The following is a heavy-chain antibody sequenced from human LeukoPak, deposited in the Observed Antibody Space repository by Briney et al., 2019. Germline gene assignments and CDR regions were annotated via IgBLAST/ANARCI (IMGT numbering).Heavy chain of an antibody. CDR2: IYSGGST. Sequence: PGGSLRLSCAASGFTVSSNYMSWVRQAPGKGLEWVSVIYSGGSTYYADSVKGRFTISRDNSKNTLYLQMNSLRAEDTAVYYCAKGIQVWPRGIDYWGQGTLVTVSS. D-gene: IGHD5-18*01. V-gene: IGHV3-53*01. CDR3: AKGIQVWPRGIDY. J-gene: IGHJ4*02. CDR1: GFTVSSNY.